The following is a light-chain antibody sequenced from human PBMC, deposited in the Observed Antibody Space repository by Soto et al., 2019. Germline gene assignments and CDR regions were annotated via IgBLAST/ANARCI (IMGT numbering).Light chain of an antibody. J-gene: IGLJ1*01. Sequence: QSALTQPPSVSGSPVQSVAISCTGTSSDVGSYNRVAWYQQPPGTAPKLMIYEVSNRPSGVPDRFSGSKSGNTASLTISGLQAEDEADYYCSSFTSSSTYVFGTGTNVTVL. CDR1: SSDVGSYNR. CDR3: SSFTSSSTYV. CDR2: EVS. V-gene: IGLV2-18*02.